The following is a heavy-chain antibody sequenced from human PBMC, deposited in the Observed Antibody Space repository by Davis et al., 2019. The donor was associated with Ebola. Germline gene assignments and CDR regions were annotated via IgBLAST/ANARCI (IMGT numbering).Heavy chain of an antibody. J-gene: IGHJ3*02. D-gene: IGHD1-1*01. CDR2: IKSKISGGTI. V-gene: IGHV3-15*05. Sequence: PGGSLRLSCAASGFTFTTAWMSWVRQAPGKGLEWVGRIKSKISGGTINYAAPVKGRFTISRDDSKNTLYLQMNSLKSEDTAMYYCTSRGLVSATDEAFDIWGQGTVVTVSS. CDR1: GFTFTTAW. CDR3: TSRGLVSATDEAFDI.